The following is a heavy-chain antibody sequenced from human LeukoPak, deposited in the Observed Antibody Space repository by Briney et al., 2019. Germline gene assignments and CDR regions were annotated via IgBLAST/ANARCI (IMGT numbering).Heavy chain of an antibody. Sequence: PGGSLRLSCAASGFTFSSYSMNWVRQAPGKGLEWVSYISSSSSSTIYYADSLKGRFTISRDNAKNSLYLHMNSLRAEDTAVYYCARSLGAEMDYWGQGTLVTVSS. CDR3: ARSLGAEMDY. D-gene: IGHD6-25*01. J-gene: IGHJ4*02. V-gene: IGHV3-48*01. CDR1: GFTFSSYS. CDR2: ISSSSSSTI.